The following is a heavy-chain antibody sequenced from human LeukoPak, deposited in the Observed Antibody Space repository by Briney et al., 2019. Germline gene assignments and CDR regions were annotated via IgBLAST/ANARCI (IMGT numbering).Heavy chain of an antibody. V-gene: IGHV4-59*11. CDR3: ARDLVTVTKGFDI. D-gene: IGHD4-17*01. J-gene: IGHJ3*02. CDR2: ISYIGST. CDR1: ADSFSSHY. Sequence: SETLSLTCAVSADSFSSHYWTWIRQSPGKGLEWIGYISYIGSTNYNPSITSRVTLSIDTSKNQFSLKLRSVTAADTVVYYCARDLVTVTKGFDIWGQGTMVSVSS.